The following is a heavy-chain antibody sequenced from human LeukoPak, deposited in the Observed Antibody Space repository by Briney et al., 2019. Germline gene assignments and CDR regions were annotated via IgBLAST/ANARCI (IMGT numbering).Heavy chain of an antibody. CDR3: ARVALGRRWLQTSYYYGMDV. D-gene: IGHD5-24*01. J-gene: IGHJ6*02. CDR2: IIPIFGTA. V-gene: IGHV1-69*13. Sequence: SVKVSCKASGYTFTSYGISWVRQAPGQGLEWMGGIIPIFGTANYAQKFQGRVTITADESTSTAYMELSSLRSEDTAVYYCARVALGRRWLQTSYYYGMDVWGQGTTVTVSS. CDR1: GYTFTSYG.